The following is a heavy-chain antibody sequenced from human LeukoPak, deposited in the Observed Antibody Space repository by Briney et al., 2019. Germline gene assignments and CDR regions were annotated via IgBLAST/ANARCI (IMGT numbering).Heavy chain of an antibody. CDR1: GYTLTELS. D-gene: IGHD3-22*01. CDR3: ARGPPQGYYDYSPFDY. J-gene: IGHJ4*02. V-gene: IGHV1-24*01. CDR2: FDPGDGET. Sequence: ASVKVSCKVSGYTLTELSMHWVRQAPGKGLEWMGRFDPGDGETIYAQKFQGRVTLTEDISTDTAYMELSSLRSEDTAVYYCARGPPQGYYDYSPFDYWGQGTLVTVSS.